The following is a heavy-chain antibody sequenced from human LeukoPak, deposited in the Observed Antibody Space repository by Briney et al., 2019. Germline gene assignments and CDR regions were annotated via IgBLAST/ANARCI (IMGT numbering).Heavy chain of an antibody. CDR1: GFTSSSYE. CDR3: ARNTWFDP. Sequence: GGSLRLSCAASGFTSSSYEMNWVRQAPGKGLEWVSYITSGGSTIYYADSVKGRFTISRDNAKNSLYLQMNSLRAEDTAVYYCARNTWFDPWGQGTLVTVSS. J-gene: IGHJ5*02. CDR2: ITSGGSTI. V-gene: IGHV3-48*03.